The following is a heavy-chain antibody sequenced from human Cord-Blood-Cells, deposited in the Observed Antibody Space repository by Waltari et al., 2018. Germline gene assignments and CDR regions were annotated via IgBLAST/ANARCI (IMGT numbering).Heavy chain of an antibody. CDR2: IRYDGSNK. CDR1: GFTFSSYG. CDR3: AKMGSTVLNWFDP. D-gene: IGHD4-17*01. Sequence: QVQLVESGGGVVQPGGSLRLSCAASGFTFSSYGMHWVRQAPGKGLEWVAFIRYDGSNKYYADSVKGRFTISRDNSKNTLYLQMNSLRAEDTAVHYCAKMGSTVLNWFDPWGQGTLVTVSS. J-gene: IGHJ5*02. V-gene: IGHV3-30*02.